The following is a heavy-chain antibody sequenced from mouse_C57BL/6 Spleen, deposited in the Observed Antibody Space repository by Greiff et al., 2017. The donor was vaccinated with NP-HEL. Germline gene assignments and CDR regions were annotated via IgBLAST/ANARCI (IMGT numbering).Heavy chain of an antibody. CDR3: APSQGYFDY. Sequence: QVQLQQSGAELARPGASVKMSCKASGYTFTSYTMHWVKQRPGQGLEWIGYINPSSGYNKYNQKFKDKATLTADKSSSTAYMQLSSLTSEDSAVYYCAPSQGYFDYWGQGTTLTVSS. CDR1: GYTFTSYT. V-gene: IGHV1-4*01. CDR2: INPSSGYN. J-gene: IGHJ2*01.